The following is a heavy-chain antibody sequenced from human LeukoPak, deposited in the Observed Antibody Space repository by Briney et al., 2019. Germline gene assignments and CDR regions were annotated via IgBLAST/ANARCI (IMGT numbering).Heavy chain of an antibody. Sequence: SETLSLTCTVSGGSISSYYWSWIRQPPGKGLEWIGYIYSSGSTTYNPSLKSRVTISVDTSKNQFSLKLSSVTAAATAVYYCARRYCSDGSCYSSLDFWGQGTLVTVSS. V-gene: IGHV4-59*08. J-gene: IGHJ4*02. CDR2: IYSSGST. CDR3: ARRYCSDGSCYSSLDF. CDR1: GGSISSYY. D-gene: IGHD2-15*01.